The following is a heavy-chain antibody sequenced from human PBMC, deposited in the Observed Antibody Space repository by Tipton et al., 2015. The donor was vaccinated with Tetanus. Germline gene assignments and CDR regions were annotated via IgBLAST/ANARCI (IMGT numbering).Heavy chain of an antibody. CDR1: GDSLSNGDYY. CDR2: IYYSGST. V-gene: IGHV4-30-4*01. D-gene: IGHD2/OR15-2a*01. CDR3: ARDIAIVRARDWYFDV. J-gene: IGHJ2*01. Sequence: GLVKPSQTLSLTCTVSGDSLSNGDYYWSWIRQPPGKGLESIGYIYYSGSTYYNPSLKSRVTISVDTSKNQFSLRLSSVTAADTAVYYCARDIAIVRARDWYFDVWGRGTLVTVSS.